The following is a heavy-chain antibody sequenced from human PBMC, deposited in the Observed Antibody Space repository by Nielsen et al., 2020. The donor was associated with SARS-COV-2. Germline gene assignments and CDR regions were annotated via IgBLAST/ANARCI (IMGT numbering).Heavy chain of an antibody. CDR3: ARDGSSSGSIAFDI. J-gene: IGHJ3*02. CDR2: IYYSGST. CDR1: GGSISSYY. D-gene: IGHD3-10*01. V-gene: IGHV4-59*12. Sequence: SETLSLTCTVSGGSISSYYWSWIRQPPGKRLEWIGYIYYSGSTSYNPSLRSRVTISVDTSKNQFSLSLSSVTAADTAVYYCARDGSSSGSIAFDIWGQGTMVTVSS.